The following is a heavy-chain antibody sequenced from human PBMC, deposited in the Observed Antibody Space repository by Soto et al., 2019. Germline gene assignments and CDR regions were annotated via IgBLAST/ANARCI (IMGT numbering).Heavy chain of an antibody. J-gene: IGHJ4*02. D-gene: IGHD3-22*01. CDR3: ARDGYYESSGYFTDI. CDR2: IYYSGST. Sequence: SETLSLTCTVSGGSMRNYFWTWIRQHPGKGLEWIGYIYYSGSTYYNPSLKSRVSISIDRSKNQFSLKLSSVTAADTAVYYCARDGYYESSGYFTDIWGQGALVTVSS. V-gene: IGHV4-31*03. CDR1: GGSMRNYF.